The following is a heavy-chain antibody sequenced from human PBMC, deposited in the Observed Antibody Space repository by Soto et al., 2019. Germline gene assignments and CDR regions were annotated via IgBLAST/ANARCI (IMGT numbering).Heavy chain of an antibody. CDR2: ISGSGGST. J-gene: IGHJ4*02. CDR1: GFTFSSYA. CDR3: AKDLYGDYLDY. D-gene: IGHD4-17*01. Sequence: EVPLLESGGGLVQPGGSLRLSCAASGFTFSSYAMSWVRQAPGKGLEWVSAISGSGGSTYYADSVKGRFTISRDNSKNTLYLQMNSLRAEDTDVYYFAKDLYGDYLDYWGQGTLVTVSS. V-gene: IGHV3-23*01.